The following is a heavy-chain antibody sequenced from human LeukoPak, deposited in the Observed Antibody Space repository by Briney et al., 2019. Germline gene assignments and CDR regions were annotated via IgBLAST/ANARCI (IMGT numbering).Heavy chain of an antibody. CDR1: GFTFSSYW. J-gene: IGHJ6*02. D-gene: IGHD6-13*01. CDR3: ARGQGYSSSWYDYYYYYGMDV. CDR2: IKQDGGEK. V-gene: IGHV3-7*01. Sequence: GGSLRLSCAASGFTFSSYWMSCVRQAPGEGLEWVANIKQDGGEKYYVDSVRGGFTISRDNAKNSLYMQMNSLRAEDTAVYYCARGQGYSSSWYDYYYYYGMDVWGQGTTVTVSS.